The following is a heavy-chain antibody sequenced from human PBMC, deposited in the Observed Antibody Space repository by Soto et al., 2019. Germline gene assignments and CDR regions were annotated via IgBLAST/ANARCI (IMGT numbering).Heavy chain of an antibody. CDR1: GFTLSGSA. CDR3: TTTCSGANCYHY. Sequence: SLRLSCTASGFTLSGSAVHWVRQASGKGLEWVGRIRSKTNNYATTYAASVKGRFTISRDDSENTAYLQMNSLETEDTAIYYCTTTCSGANCYHYWGQGTQVTVSS. D-gene: IGHD2-15*01. V-gene: IGHV3-73*01. CDR2: IRSKTNNYAT. J-gene: IGHJ4*02.